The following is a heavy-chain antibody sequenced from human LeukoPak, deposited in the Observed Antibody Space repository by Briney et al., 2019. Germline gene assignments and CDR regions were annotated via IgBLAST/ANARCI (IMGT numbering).Heavy chain of an antibody. CDR2: ISSSSSYI. J-gene: IGHJ4*02. V-gene: IGHV3-21*01. CDR3: ARDGNYYDGSGYSYYFDY. Sequence: GGSLRLSCAASGFTFSSYSMNWVRQAPGKGLEGVSSISSSSSYIYYTDSVKVRFTISRDNAKNSLYLQMNSLRAEDTAVYYCARDGNYYDGSGYSYYFDYWGQGTLATVSS. CDR1: GFTFSSYS. D-gene: IGHD3-22*01.